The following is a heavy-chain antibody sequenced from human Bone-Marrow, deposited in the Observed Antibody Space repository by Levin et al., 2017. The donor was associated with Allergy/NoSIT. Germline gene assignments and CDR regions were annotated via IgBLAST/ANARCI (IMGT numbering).Heavy chain of an antibody. J-gene: IGHJ4*02. CDR2: INAVGDDL. CDR1: GFTFNNFA. CDR3: AKDVFGGVRLGFDF. V-gene: IGHV3-23*01. Sequence: PGGSLRLSSAASGFTFNNFAMSWVRQAPGKGLEWVSAINAVGDDLYYADSVKGRFTISRDNSRYPLYLQMASLRAADTAIYYCAKDVFGGVRLGFDFWGQGALVTVSS. D-gene: IGHD3-16*01.